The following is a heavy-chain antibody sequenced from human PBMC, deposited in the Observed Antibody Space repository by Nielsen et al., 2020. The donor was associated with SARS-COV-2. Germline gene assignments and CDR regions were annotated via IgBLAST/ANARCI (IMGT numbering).Heavy chain of an antibody. J-gene: IGHJ4*02. Sequence: GGSLRLSCAASGFTFSDYYMSWIRQAPGKGLEWVSYISSSSSYTNYADSVKGRFTISRDNAKNSLYLQMNSLRAEDTAVYYCAKDRDLGTIDYWGQGTLVTVSS. CDR2: ISSSSSYT. V-gene: IGHV3-11*05. CDR3: AKDRDLGTIDY. CDR1: GFTFSDYY. D-gene: IGHD7-27*01.